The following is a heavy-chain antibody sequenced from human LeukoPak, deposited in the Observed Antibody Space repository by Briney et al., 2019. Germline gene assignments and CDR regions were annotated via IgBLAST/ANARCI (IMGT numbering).Heavy chain of an antibody. CDR2: IYHSGST. CDR3: ARDDGLGTFDY. CDR1: GGSISSSNW. D-gene: IGHD1-1*01. J-gene: IGHJ4*02. V-gene: IGHV4-4*02. Sequence: SGTLSLTCAVSGGSISSSNWWSWVRQPPGKGLEWIGEIYHSGSTNYNPSLKSRVTISVDTSKNQFSLKLSSVTAADTAVYYCARDDGLGTFDYWGQGTLVTVSS.